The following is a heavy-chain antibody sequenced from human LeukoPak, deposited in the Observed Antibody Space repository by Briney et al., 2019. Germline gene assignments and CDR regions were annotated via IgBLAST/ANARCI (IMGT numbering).Heavy chain of an antibody. Sequence: PGGSLRLSCAASGFTFSSYAMSWVRQAPGKGLEWVSAISGSGGSTYYADSVKGRFTISRDNSKNTLYLQMNSLRAEDTAVYYCAKDTQWLVLLGPSDYWGRGTLVTVSS. CDR2: ISGSGGST. V-gene: IGHV3-23*01. CDR3: AKDTQWLVLLGPSDY. CDR1: GFTFSSYA. D-gene: IGHD6-19*01. J-gene: IGHJ4*02.